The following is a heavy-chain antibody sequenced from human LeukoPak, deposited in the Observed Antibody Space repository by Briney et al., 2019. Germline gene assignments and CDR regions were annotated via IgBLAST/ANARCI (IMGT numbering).Heavy chain of an antibody. D-gene: IGHD5-12*01. CDR2: IYPGDSDT. V-gene: IGHV5-51*01. Sequence: GESLKISCNGSGYSFTSYWIGWVRQVPGKGLEWMGIIYPGDSDTRYSPSFQGQVTISADKSISTAYLQWSSLKASDTAMYYCARQGSGYDSPDYYYYGMDVWGQGTTVTVSS. J-gene: IGHJ6*02. CDR3: ARQGSGYDSPDYYYYGMDV. CDR1: GYSFTSYW.